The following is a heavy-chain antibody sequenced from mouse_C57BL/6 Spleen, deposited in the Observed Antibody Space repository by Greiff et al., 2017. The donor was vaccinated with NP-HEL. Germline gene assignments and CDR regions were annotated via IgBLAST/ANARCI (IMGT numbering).Heavy chain of an antibody. CDR3: ARSYYGNFYFDY. Sequence: VQLQQSGPELVKPGASVKMSCKASGYTFTDYNMHWVKQSHGKSLEWIGYINPNNGGTSYNQKFKGKATLTVNKSSSTAYMELRSLTSEDSAVYYCARSYYGNFYFDYWGQGTTLTVSS. CDR2: INPNNGGT. V-gene: IGHV1-22*01. J-gene: IGHJ2*01. CDR1: GYTFTDYN. D-gene: IGHD2-10*01.